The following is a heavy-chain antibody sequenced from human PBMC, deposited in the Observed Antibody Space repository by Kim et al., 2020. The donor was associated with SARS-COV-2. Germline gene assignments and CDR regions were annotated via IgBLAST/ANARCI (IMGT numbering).Heavy chain of an antibody. J-gene: IGHJ4*02. V-gene: IGHV3-23*01. D-gene: IGHD4-17*01. Sequence: YYEEAVNVRFTITRDNHENTVYLQMNSLRAEDTAVYYCAKTVTTGNYDSWGQGTLVTVSS. CDR3: AKTVTTGNYDS.